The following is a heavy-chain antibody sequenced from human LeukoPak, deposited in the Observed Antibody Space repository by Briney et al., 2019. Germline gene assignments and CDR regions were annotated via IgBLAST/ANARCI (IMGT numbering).Heavy chain of an antibody. CDR1: GFTFSSYS. CDR2: ISSSSSYI. D-gene: IGHD3-16*01. Sequence: GGSLRLSCAASGFTFSSYSMNWVRQAPGKGLEWVSSISSSSSYIYYADSVKGRFTISRDNAKNSLYLQMNSLRAEDTAVYYCAKDGGVVSMDVWGQGTTVTVSS. V-gene: IGHV3-21*04. J-gene: IGHJ6*02. CDR3: AKDGGVVSMDV.